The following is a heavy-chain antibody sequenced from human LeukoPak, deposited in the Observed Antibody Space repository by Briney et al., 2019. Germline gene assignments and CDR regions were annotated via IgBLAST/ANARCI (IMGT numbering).Heavy chain of an antibody. Sequence: PGGSLRLSCAASGFTFSSYWMSWVRQAPGKGLEWVANIKQDGSEKYYVDSVKGRFTISRDNAKNSLYLQMNSLRAEDTAVYYCARGLHDSSGYYYYFDYWGQGTLVTVSS. CDR1: GFTFSSYW. CDR3: ARGLHDSSGYYYYFDY. CDR2: IKQDGSEK. D-gene: IGHD3-22*01. V-gene: IGHV3-7*03. J-gene: IGHJ4*02.